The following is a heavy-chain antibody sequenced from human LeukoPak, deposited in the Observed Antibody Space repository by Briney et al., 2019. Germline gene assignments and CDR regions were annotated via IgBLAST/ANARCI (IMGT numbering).Heavy chain of an antibody. V-gene: IGHV4-59*01. J-gene: IGHJ6*03. CDR1: GGSIRSYY. CDR3: ARGRGYYYYMDV. Sequence: SETLSLTCTVSGGSIRSYYWSWIRQPPGKGLEWIGYIYYSGSTNYNPSLKSRVTISVDTSKNQFSLKLSSVTAADTAVYYCARGRGYYYYMDVWGKGTTVTVSS. D-gene: IGHD3-10*01. CDR2: IYYSGST.